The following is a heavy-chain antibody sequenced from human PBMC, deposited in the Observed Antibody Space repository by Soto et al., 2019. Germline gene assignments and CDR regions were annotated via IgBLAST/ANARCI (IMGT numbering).Heavy chain of an antibody. D-gene: IGHD6-19*01. V-gene: IGHV3-30*18. Sequence: VQLVESGGGVVQPGRSLRLSCAASGFTFSDYAMHWVRQAPGKGLEWVAVVSHDGRNTHYADSVKGRFTISRDSSKNTVSLEMTSLGAEETAVYYRAKGGPPWLVTTDFNYRGQGALVTVSS. CDR1: GFTFSDYA. CDR3: AKGGPPWLVTTDFNY. J-gene: IGHJ4*02. CDR2: VSHDGRNT.